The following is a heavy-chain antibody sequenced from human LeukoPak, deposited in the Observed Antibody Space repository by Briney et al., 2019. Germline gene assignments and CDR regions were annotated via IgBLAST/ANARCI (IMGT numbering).Heavy chain of an antibody. CDR3: AKGRDYYDSSGFDY. D-gene: IGHD3-22*01. Sequence: GRSLRLSCAASGFTFSSYGMHWVRQAPGKGLEWVAVISYDGSNKYYADSVKGRFTISRDNSKNTLYLQMNSLRAEDTAVYYCAKGRDYYDSSGFDYWGQGTLVTVSS. J-gene: IGHJ4*02. CDR1: GFTFSSYG. V-gene: IGHV3-30*18. CDR2: ISYDGSNK.